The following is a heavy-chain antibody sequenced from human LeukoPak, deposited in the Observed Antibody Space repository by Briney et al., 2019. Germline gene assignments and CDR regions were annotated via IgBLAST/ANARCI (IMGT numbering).Heavy chain of an antibody. CDR1: GFTFSSYW. Sequence: PGGSLRLSCAASGFTFSSYWMHWVRQAPGKGLVWVSRINSDGSSTNYADSVKGRFTISRDNAKNTLYLQMNSLRAEDTAVYYCATVVVTAIGSYWGQGTLVTVSS. CDR2: INSDGSST. CDR3: ATVVVTAIGSY. J-gene: IGHJ4*02. D-gene: IGHD2-21*02. V-gene: IGHV3-74*01.